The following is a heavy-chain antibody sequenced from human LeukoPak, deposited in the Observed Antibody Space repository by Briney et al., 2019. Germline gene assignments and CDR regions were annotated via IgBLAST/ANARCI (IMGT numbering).Heavy chain of an antibody. D-gene: IGHD2-2*01. Sequence: GGSLRLSCAASGFTLRNYDMNWVRQAPGKGLECVSSISTSSRYIYYKDSVRGRFTIFREDAKNSLYLEMNSLRAEDTAVYYCARADCSSSTCYLRRSWFDPWGQGTLVTVSS. CDR2: ISTSSRYI. CDR3: ARADCSSSTCYLRRSWFDP. J-gene: IGHJ5*02. CDR1: GFTLRNYD. V-gene: IGHV3-21*01.